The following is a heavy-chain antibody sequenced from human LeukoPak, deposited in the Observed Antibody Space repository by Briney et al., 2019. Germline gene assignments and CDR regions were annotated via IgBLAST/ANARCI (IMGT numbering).Heavy chain of an antibody. D-gene: IGHD3-10*01. CDR3: ARDRISMVRGAITGYYGMDV. Sequence: GGSLRLSCAASGLTFSSYSMNWVRQAPGNGLEWVSSISSSSSYIYYADSVKGRFTISRDNAKNSLYLQMNSLRAEDTAVYYCARDRISMVRGAITGYYGMDVWGQGTTVTVSS. CDR2: ISSSSSYI. V-gene: IGHV3-21*01. J-gene: IGHJ6*02. CDR1: GLTFSSYS.